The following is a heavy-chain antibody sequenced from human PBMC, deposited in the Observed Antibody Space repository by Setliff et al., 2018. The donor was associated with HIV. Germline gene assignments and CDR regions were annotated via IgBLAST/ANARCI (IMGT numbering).Heavy chain of an antibody. V-gene: IGHV3-15*01. CDR2: IKSERDGGTK. D-gene: IGHD1-26*01. J-gene: IGHJ3*01. Sequence: PGGSLRLSCAASGFTFSSYAMTWVRQAPGKGLEWIGRIKSERDGGTKDYAAPVKGRFTISVDDSKTTLYLQMNSLKTEDTAVYYCSTLVGANPYHDAFDVWGQGTKVTVSS. CDR3: STLVGANPYHDAFDV. CDR1: GFTFSSYA.